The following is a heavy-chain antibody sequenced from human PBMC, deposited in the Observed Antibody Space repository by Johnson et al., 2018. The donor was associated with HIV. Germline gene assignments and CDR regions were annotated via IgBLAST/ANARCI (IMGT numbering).Heavy chain of an antibody. CDR1: GFTFSTNW. Sequence: VQLVESGGGLVQPGGSLRLSCVGSGFTFSTNWMHWVRQAPGKGLVWVSRINSDGSSTSYAESVKGRFTISRDNAKNTLYLQMDSLRAEDTAVYYCAKDQWSSSWTNDAFDIWGQGTMVTVSS. V-gene: IGHV3-74*01. D-gene: IGHD6-13*01. J-gene: IGHJ3*02. CDR2: INSDGSST. CDR3: AKDQWSSSWTNDAFDI.